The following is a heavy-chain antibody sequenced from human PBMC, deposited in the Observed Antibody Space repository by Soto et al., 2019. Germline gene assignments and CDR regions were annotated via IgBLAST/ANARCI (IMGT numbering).Heavy chain of an antibody. D-gene: IGHD6-6*01. J-gene: IGHJ4*02. CDR2: IYYSGST. V-gene: IGHV4-31*03. Sequence: SETLSLTCTVSGGSISSGGYYWSWIRQHPGKGLEWIGYIYYSGSTYYNPSLKGRVTISVDTSKNQFSLKLSSVTAADTAVYYCARAGEQLPLIHFDYWGQGTLVTVSS. CDR1: GGSISSGGYY. CDR3: ARAGEQLPLIHFDY.